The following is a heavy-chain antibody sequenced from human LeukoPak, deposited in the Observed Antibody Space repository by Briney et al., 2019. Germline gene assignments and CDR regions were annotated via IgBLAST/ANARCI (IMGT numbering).Heavy chain of an antibody. V-gene: IGHV3-53*01. D-gene: IGHD2-15*01. CDR3: ARTLSYCSGGSCYPGLYDY. CDR2: IYSGGST. J-gene: IGHJ4*02. Sequence: GGSLRLSCAASGFTVSSNYMSWVRQAPGKGLEWVSVIYSGGSTYYADSVKGRFTISRDNSKNTLYLQMNSLRAEDTAVYYCARTLSYCSGGSCYPGLYDYWGQGTLVTVSS. CDR1: GFTVSSNY.